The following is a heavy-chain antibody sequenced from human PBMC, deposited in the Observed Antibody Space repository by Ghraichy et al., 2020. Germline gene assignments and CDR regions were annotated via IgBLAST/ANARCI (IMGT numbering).Heavy chain of an antibody. D-gene: IGHD3-10*01. CDR3: AAWTVRGVIVGPTNYYYYGMDV. CDR1: GFTFSSYS. J-gene: IGHJ6*02. V-gene: IGHV3-21*01. Sequence: GGSLRLSCAASGFTFSSYSMNWVRQAPGKGLEWVSYISSSSSYIYYADSVKGRFTISRDNAKNSLYLQMNSLRAEDTAVYYCAAWTVRGVIVGPTNYYYYGMDVWGQGTTVTVYS. CDR2: ISSSSSYI.